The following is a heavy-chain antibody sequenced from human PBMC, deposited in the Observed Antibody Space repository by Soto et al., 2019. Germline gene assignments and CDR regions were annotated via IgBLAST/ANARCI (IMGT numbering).Heavy chain of an antibody. D-gene: IGHD6-19*01. CDR3: AMLPTTRIEVTGTHGYNRYSGMDV. J-gene: IGHJ6*02. V-gene: IGHV3-74*01. CDR1: GFTLSNYL. Sequence: GGSLRLSCVASGFTLSNYLMHWVRQAPWKGLVWVSRINTDGDSRHYADSVQGRFTISRDNAKNTLFLEMSSLRAEYTAGYYCAMLPTTRIEVTGTHGYNRYSGMDVWGQGTTVTVSS. CDR2: INTDGDSR.